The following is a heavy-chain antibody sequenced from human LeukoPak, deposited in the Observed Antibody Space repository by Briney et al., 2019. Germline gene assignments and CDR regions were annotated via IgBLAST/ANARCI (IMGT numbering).Heavy chain of an antibody. CDR3: ASDVAYKFDY. CDR2: INSDGSST. J-gene: IGHJ4*02. CDR1: GFPFSRDS. Sequence: GGSLRLSCAASGFPFSRDSMHWVRQSPGKGLVWLSRINSDGSSTNYADSVKGRFTISRDNSKNTLYLQMNSLRDEDTAVYYCASDVAYKFDYWGQGTLVTVSS. D-gene: IGHD1-1*01. V-gene: IGHV3-74*01.